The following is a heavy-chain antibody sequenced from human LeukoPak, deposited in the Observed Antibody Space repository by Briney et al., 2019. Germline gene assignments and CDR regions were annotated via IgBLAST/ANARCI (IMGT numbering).Heavy chain of an antibody. CDR3: AKDKTRGPGDY. CDR1: GFTFDDYA. Sequence: PGGSLRLSCAASGFTFDDYAMHWVRQTPGKGLECVSLISEDGGDTWYADSVKGRFTISRDNIKNSLYLQMSSLRAEATALYYCAKDKTRGPGDYWGQGTLVTVSS. V-gene: IGHV3-43*02. CDR2: ISEDGGDT. D-gene: IGHD1-14*01. J-gene: IGHJ4*02.